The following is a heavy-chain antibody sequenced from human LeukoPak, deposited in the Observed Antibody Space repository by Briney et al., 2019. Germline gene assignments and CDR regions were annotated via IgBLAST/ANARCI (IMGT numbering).Heavy chain of an antibody. J-gene: IGHJ4*02. V-gene: IGHV3-7*01. CDR1: GFTFSSYA. D-gene: IGHD3-3*01. CDR2: INQDESQK. Sequence: GGSLRLSCAASGFTFSSYAMSWVRQAPGKGLEWVANINQDESQKYYVDSVKGRFTISRDNAKNSLYLQMDSLRAEDTALYYCARDFGAAQKDYWGQGALVTVSS. CDR3: ARDFGAAQKDY.